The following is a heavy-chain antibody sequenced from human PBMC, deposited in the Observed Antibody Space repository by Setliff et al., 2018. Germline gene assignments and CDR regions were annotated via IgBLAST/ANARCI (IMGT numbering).Heavy chain of an antibody. Sequence: ASVKVSCQASGYTFTGYYMHWVRQAPGQGLEWMGRINPNSGGTNYAQKFQGRVNMTRDTSISTAYMELSRLRSDDTAVYYCARVKAPALYYYMDVWGKGTTVTVSS. D-gene: IGHD3-16*02. CDR1: GYTFTGYY. V-gene: IGHV1-2*06. CDR2: INPNSGGT. J-gene: IGHJ6*03. CDR3: ARVKAPALYYYMDV.